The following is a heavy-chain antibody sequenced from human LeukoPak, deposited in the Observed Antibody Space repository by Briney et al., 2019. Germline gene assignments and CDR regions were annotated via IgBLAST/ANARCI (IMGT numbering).Heavy chain of an antibody. Sequence: GSLRLSCATSGFTFNDHYLGWVRQAPGKGLEWVGRTKNRANSYTTEYAASVNGRFTISRDDSENSLRLQMNSLKTEDTAIYYCVASIVSPSNYWGQGTLVTVSS. J-gene: IGHJ4*02. D-gene: IGHD2-15*01. CDR3: VASIVSPSNY. CDR1: GFTFNDHY. CDR2: TKNRANSYTT. V-gene: IGHV3-72*01.